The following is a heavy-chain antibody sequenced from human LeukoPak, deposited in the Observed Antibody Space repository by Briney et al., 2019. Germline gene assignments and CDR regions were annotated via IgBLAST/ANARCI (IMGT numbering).Heavy chain of an antibody. CDR2: IYYSGST. J-gene: IGHJ4*02. D-gene: IGHD3-22*01. Sequence: RPSETLSFTCTVSGGSISSYYWSWIRQPPGKGLEWIGDIYYSGSTNYNPSLKSRVTISVETSKNQFSLKLSSVTAADTAVYYCARVTGYMIEDYFDDWGQGTLVTVSS. CDR3: ARVTGYMIEDYFDD. CDR1: GGSISSYY. V-gene: IGHV4-59*01.